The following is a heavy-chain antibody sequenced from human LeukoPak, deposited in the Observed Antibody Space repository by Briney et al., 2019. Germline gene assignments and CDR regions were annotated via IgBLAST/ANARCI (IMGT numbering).Heavy chain of an antibody. J-gene: IGHJ3*01. D-gene: IGHD3-22*01. CDR2: ISYDGSNK. CDR1: GFTFSSYA. V-gene: IGHV3-30*04. CDR3: ARGGYYYDSSGGAFDV. Sequence: GGSLRLSCAASGFTFSSYAMHWVRRAPGKGLEWVALISYDGSNKYYADSVKGRSTISRDNSKNTLYLQMNSLRAEDTAVYYSARGGYYYDSSGGAFDVWGQGTMVTVSS.